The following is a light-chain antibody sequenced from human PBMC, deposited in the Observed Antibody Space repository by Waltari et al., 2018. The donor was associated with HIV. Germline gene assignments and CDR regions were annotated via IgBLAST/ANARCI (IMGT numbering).Light chain of an antibody. Sequence: QLILTQSPSASASLGASVKATCTLRSGHSSYAIAWLQHQPEKGPRYLMKLNSDGSHTRGDGFPGRFSGSSSGAERYLTISSLQAEDEADYYCQTWDTGPWVFGGGTKLTVL. CDR2: LNSDGSH. J-gene: IGLJ3*02. V-gene: IGLV4-69*01. CDR3: QTWDTGPWV. CDR1: SGHSSYA.